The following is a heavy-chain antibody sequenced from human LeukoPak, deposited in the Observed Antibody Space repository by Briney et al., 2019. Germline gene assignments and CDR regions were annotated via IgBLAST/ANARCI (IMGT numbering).Heavy chain of an antibody. CDR3: ASSYTSGWEFDY. CDR2: ISAYNGNT. Sequence: ASVKVSCKASGYTSISYGISWVRQAPGQGLEWMGWISAYNGNTNYAQKVHGRVTMTRDTSTSTAYMELRSLRSDDTAVYYCASSYTSGWEFDYWGQGTLVTVSS. D-gene: IGHD6-19*01. J-gene: IGHJ4*02. V-gene: IGHV1-18*01. CDR1: GYTSISYG.